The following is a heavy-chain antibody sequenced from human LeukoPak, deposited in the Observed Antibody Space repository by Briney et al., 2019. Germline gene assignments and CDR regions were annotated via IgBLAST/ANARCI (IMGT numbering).Heavy chain of an antibody. D-gene: IGHD5-12*01. V-gene: IGHV1-69*06. CDR3: ARASAYDPPPPPKYYMDV. CDR2: IISNSGTA. J-gene: IGHJ6*03. Sequence: SVKVSCKASGGTLTINGITWVRQAPGQGLEWMGAIISNSGTANYAQKFQGRLTITADKSTNTVYMELTILKSEDTAVYFCARASAYDPPPPPKYYMDVWGKGTTVIVSS. CDR1: GGTLTING.